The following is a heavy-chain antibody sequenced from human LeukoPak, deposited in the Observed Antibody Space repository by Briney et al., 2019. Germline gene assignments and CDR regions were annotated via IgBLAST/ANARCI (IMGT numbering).Heavy chain of an antibody. CDR3: ARTPPIFGVVISPFDYYYYYMDV. D-gene: IGHD3-3*01. Sequence: SVKVSCKASGGTFSSYAISWVRQAPGQGLEWMGRIIPIFGTANYAQKFQGRVTITTDESTSTAYMELSSLRSEDTAVYYCARTPPIFGVVISPFDYYYYYMDVWGKGTTVTVSS. J-gene: IGHJ6*03. CDR1: GGTFSSYA. V-gene: IGHV1-69*05. CDR2: IIPIFGTA.